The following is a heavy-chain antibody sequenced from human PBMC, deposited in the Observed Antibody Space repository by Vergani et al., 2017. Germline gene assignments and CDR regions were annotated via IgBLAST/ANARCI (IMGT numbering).Heavy chain of an antibody. CDR2: ISSSGSTI. Sequence: EVQLVESGGGLVKPGGSLRLSCAASGFTFSSYSMNWVRQAPGKGLEWVSSISSSGSTIYYADSVKGRFTISRDNAKNSLYLQMNSLRAEDTAVYYCARNSFRHYGDFDYWGQGTLVTVSS. D-gene: IGHD4-17*01. V-gene: IGHV3-21*01. J-gene: IGHJ4*02. CDR1: GFTFSSYS. CDR3: ARNSFRHYGDFDY.